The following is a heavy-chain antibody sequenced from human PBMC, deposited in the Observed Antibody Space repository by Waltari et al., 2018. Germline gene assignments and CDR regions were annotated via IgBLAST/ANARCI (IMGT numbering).Heavy chain of an antibody. CDR2: IYYSGST. V-gene: IGHV4-59*01. Sequence: QVQLQESGPGLVKPSETLSLTCTVSGGPFSSYYWSWLRQPPGTGLEWIGYIYYSGSTNYNPSLKSRVTISVDTSKNQFSLKLSSVTAADTAVYYCARGGRQLVDYWGQGTLVTVSS. CDR3: ARGGRQLVDY. CDR1: GGPFSSYY. J-gene: IGHJ4*02. D-gene: IGHD6-13*01.